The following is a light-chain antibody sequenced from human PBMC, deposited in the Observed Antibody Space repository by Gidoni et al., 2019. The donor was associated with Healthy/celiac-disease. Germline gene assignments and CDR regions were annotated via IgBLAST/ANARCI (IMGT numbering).Light chain of an antibody. CDR2: GAS. CDR3: QQYGSSPWT. V-gene: IGKV3-20*01. CDR1: QSVSSSY. J-gene: IGKJ1*01. Sequence: EIVLTQSPGTLSLSPGERATLSCRASQSVSSSYLAWYLQKPGQAPRLLIYGASNRATGIPDRFSGSGSGTDFTLTISRLEPEDFAVYYCQQYGSSPWTFGQGTKVEIK.